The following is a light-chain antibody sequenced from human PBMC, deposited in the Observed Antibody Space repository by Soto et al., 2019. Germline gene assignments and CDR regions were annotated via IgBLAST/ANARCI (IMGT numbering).Light chain of an antibody. CDR3: LLYCGGSLV. V-gene: IGLV7-43*01. J-gene: IGLJ1*01. Sequence: QAVVTQEPSLTVSPGGTVTLTCASSTGAVTSSDYPSWVQQRPGQAPRALIYGTTNKHSWTPARFSGSLLGDKAALTLSGVQPEDDADYYCLLYCGGSLVFGTGTKVTVL. CDR1: TGAVTSSDY. CDR2: GTT.